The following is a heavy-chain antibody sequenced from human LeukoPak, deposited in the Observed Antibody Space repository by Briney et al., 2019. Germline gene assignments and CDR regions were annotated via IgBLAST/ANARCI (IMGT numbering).Heavy chain of an antibody. D-gene: IGHD6-19*01. CDR2: ISWNSGSI. V-gene: IGHV3-9*03. J-gene: IGHJ3*02. CDR1: GFTFDDYA. CDR3: AKAKEDIAVAGPSRMAFDI. Sequence: PGGSLRLSCAASGFTFDDYAMHWVRQAPGKGLEWVSGISWNSGSIGYADSVKGRFTISRDNAKNSLYLQMNSLRAEDMALYYCAKAKEDIAVAGPSRMAFDIWGQGTMVTVSS.